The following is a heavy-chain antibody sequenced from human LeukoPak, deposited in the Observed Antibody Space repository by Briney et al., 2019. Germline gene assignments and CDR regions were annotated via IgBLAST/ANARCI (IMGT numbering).Heavy chain of an antibody. CDR2: ISGSGGST. Sequence: GSLRLSCAASGFTFDDYTMHWVRQAPGKGLEWVSAISGSGGSTYYAGSVKGRFTISRDNSKNTLYLQMNSLRAEDAAVYYCAKMAGRNYYDHRDYWGQGTLVTVSS. D-gene: IGHD3-22*01. CDR3: AKMAGRNYYDHRDY. CDR1: GFTFDDYT. V-gene: IGHV3-23*01. J-gene: IGHJ4*02.